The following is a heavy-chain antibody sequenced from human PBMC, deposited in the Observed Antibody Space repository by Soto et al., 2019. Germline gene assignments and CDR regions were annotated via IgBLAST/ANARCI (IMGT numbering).Heavy chain of an antibody. V-gene: IGHV1-3*01. CDR1: GYTFTNYA. Sequence: ASVKVSCKASGYTFTNYAMHWVRQAPGQRLEWMGWTNAGNGNTKSSQKFQGRVTITRDTSASTAYMELSSLRSEDTAVYYCAREATVTKPLDYWGQGTLVTVSS. D-gene: IGHD4-17*01. J-gene: IGHJ4*02. CDR2: TNAGNGNT. CDR3: AREATVTKPLDY.